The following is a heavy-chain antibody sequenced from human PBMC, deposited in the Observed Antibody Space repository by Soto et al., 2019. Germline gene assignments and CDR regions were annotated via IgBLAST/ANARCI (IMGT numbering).Heavy chain of an antibody. CDR1: GGSISSGDYY. CDR2: IYYSGST. D-gene: IGHD3-9*01. Sequence: SETLSLTCTVSGGSISSGDYYWSWIRQPPGKGLEWIGYIYYSGSTYYNTSLKSRVTISVDTSKNQFSLKLSSVTAADTAVFYCARVLRYFDWLFSGGMDVWGQGTTVTVSS. J-gene: IGHJ6*02. CDR3: ARVLRYFDWLFSGGMDV. V-gene: IGHV4-30-4*01.